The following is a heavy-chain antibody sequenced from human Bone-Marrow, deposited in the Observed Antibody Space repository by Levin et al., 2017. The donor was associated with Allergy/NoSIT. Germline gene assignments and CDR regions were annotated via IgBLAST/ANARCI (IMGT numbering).Heavy chain of an antibody. D-gene: IGHD6-13*01. CDR2: IKTKAGGEAT. CDR1: GFTFTNAW. Sequence: GESLKISCVASGFTFTNAWMSWVRQAPGKGLEWVALIKTKAGGEATDYTAPVKGRFTISRDDSKNTLYLQMNSLKTEDTAVYYCTEGAGTGDYWGQGTLVTVSS. V-gene: IGHV3-15*01. J-gene: IGHJ4*02. CDR3: TEGAGTGDY.